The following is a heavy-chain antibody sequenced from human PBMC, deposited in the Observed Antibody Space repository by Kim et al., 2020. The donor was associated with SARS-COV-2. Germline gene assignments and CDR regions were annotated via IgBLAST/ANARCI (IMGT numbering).Heavy chain of an antibody. CDR3: ARHISPVAEQQLVRGSWDY. CDR2: IYYSGST. J-gene: IGHJ4*02. CDR1: GGSISSSSYY. D-gene: IGHD6-13*01. Sequence: SETLSLTCTVSGGSISSSSYYWGWIRQPPGKGLEWIGSIYYSGSTYYNPSLKSRVTISVDTSKNQFSLKLSSVTAADTAVYYCARHISPVAEQQLVRGSWDYWGQGTLVTVSS. V-gene: IGHV4-39*01.